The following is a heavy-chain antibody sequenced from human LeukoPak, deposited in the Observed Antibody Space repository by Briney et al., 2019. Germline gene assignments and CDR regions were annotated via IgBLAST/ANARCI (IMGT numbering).Heavy chain of an antibody. J-gene: IGHJ4*02. V-gene: IGHV1-46*01. CDR2: INPSGGST. Sequence: GASVKVSCKASGYTFTSYYMHWVRQAPGQGLEWMGIINPSGGSTSYAQKFQGRVTITRDTSASTAYMELSSLRSEDTAVYYCARALPSYYSDNWYPLDSWGQGTLVTVSS. CDR3: ARALPSYYSDNWYPLDS. CDR1: GYTFTSYY. D-gene: IGHD3-10*01.